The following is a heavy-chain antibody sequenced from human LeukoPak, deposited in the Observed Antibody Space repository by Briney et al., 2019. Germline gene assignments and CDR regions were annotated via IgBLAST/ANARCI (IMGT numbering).Heavy chain of an antibody. CDR3: ARDRDDYVWGRNYYFDY. CDR2: INWNGGST. Sequence: GGSLRLSCAASGFTFDDYGMSWVRQAPGKGPEWVSGINWNGGSTGYADSVKGRFTISRDNAKNSLYLQMNSLRAEDTALYYCARDRDDYVWGRNYYFDYWGQGTLVTVSS. D-gene: IGHD3-16*01. V-gene: IGHV3-20*04. J-gene: IGHJ4*02. CDR1: GFTFDDYG.